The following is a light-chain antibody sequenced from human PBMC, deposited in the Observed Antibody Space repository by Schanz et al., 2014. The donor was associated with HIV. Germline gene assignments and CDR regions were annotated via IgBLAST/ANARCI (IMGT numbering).Light chain of an antibody. CDR2: DVI. J-gene: IGLJ2*01. CDR1: SSDIGGYKY. CDR3: QSYDRGPNAVV. V-gene: IGLV2-14*03. Sequence: QSALTQPASVSGSPGQSISISCTGSSSDIGGYKYVSWYQQHPDKAPKLVIFDVIKRPSGVPARFSGSKSGPSASLAITGLQAEDEADYFCQSYDRGPNAVVFGGGTKVTVL.